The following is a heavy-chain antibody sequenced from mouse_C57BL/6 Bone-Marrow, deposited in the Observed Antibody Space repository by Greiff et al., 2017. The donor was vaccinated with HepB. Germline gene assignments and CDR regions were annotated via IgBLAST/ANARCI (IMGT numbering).Heavy chain of an antibody. J-gene: IGHJ3*01. CDR2: INPSSGYT. CDR1: GYTFTSYW. Sequence: QVQLKQSGAELAKPGASVKLSCKASGYTFTSYWMHWVKQRPGQGLEWIGYINPSSGYTKYNQKFKDKATLTADKSSSTAYMQLSSLTYEDSAVYYCARAPYYYGRWFAYWGQGTLVTVSA. V-gene: IGHV1-7*01. D-gene: IGHD1-1*01. CDR3: ARAPYYYGRWFAY.